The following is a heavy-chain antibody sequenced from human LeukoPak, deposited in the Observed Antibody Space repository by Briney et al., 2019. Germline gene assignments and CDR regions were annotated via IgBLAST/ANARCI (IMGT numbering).Heavy chain of an antibody. CDR2: IKQDGSEK. J-gene: IGHJ4*02. CDR3: ARDLNYFDY. CDR1: GFTFSSFW. V-gene: IGHV3-7*01. Sequence: GGSLRLSCAASGFTFSSFWMTWVRQAPGKGLEWVSNIKQDGSEKYYVDSVRGRFTISRDNATNSLYLQMNSLRAEETAVYYCARDLNYFDYWGQGTLVTVSS.